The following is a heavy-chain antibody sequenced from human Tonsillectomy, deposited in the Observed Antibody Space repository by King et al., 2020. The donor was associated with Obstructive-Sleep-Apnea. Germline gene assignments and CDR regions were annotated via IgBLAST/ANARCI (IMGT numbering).Heavy chain of an antibody. CDR2: MYYSGNT. J-gene: IGHJ4*02. D-gene: IGHD5-12*01. CDR3: ARHRGVEDLGGYGDYFDY. Sequence: QLQESGPGLVKPSETLSLTCTVSVDSITNYYWSWIRQPPGKGLEWIGYMYYSGNTNYNPSLKSRVTMSVDTSKIQFSLRLSSVTATDTAVYYCARHRGVEDLGGYGDYFDYWGQGALVTVSS. V-gene: IGHV4-59*08. CDR1: VDSITNYY.